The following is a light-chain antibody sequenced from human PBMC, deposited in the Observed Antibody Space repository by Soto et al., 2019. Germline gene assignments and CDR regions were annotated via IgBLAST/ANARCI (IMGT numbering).Light chain of an antibody. J-gene: IGKJ1*01. V-gene: IGKV3-15*01. CDR1: QSVRSY. CDR3: QQGVKSRTCT. Sequence: IVIAQSPAPMFVSPGDRSTLSCRASQSVRSYLAWYQQKPGQPPRLLIYAASTRATGVPARFSGSGSGTDFTLTISRLEPEDFAVYYCQQGVKSRTCTFGQGTMLDI. CDR2: AAS.